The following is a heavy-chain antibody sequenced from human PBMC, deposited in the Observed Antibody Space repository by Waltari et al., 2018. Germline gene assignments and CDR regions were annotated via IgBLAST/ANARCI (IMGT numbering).Heavy chain of an antibody. D-gene: IGHD5-12*01. Sequence: QVQLVESGGGVVQPGGSLRLSCAASGFTVSSYGMHWVRQAPGKGLEWGAFIRYDGSNKYYADSVKGRFTISRDNSKNTLYLQMNSLRAEDTAVYYCAKGRRWLQFDYWGQGTLVTVSS. CDR1: GFTVSSYG. V-gene: IGHV3-30*02. CDR2: IRYDGSNK. J-gene: IGHJ4*02. CDR3: AKGRRWLQFDY.